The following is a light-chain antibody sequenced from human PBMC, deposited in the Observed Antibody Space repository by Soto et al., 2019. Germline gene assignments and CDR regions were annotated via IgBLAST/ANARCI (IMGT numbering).Light chain of an antibody. J-gene: IGKJ5*01. Sequence: IVMTQSPATVSASPWERATLSCRASQTVINNQLAWYQQTPGQAPRLLIYAASSRATGIPDRFSGSGSGTDFTLTITRLEPEDSAMYYCQQYGSSGGITFGHGTRLEIK. V-gene: IGKV3-20*01. CDR3: QQYGSSGGIT. CDR1: QTVINNQ. CDR2: AAS.